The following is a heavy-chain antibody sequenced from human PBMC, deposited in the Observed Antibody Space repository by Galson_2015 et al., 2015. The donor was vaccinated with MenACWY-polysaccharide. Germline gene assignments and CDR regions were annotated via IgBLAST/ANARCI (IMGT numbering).Heavy chain of an antibody. CDR3: TKAGAKYCSGSSCYFNWFDP. CDR1: GFTFNTYW. D-gene: IGHD2-15*01. V-gene: IGHV3-74*01. J-gene: IGHJ5*02. Sequence: SLRLSCAASGFTFNTYWMHWVRHAPEKGLVWVSRINADGSATGYADSVRGRFTISRDNAKNTLYLEMNSLRAEDTAVYYCTKAGAKYCSGSSCYFNWFDPWGQGTLVTVSS. CDR2: INADGSAT.